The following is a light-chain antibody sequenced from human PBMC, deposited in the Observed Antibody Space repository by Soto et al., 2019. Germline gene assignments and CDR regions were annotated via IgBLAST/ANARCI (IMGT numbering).Light chain of an antibody. CDR2: DAS. J-gene: IGKJ5*01. V-gene: IGKV3-11*01. CDR1: QSVSSY. Sequence: EIVLTQSPATLSSSPGERATLSCRASQSVSSYLAWSQQKPGQAPRLLIYDASNRATGIPARFSGSGSGTAFTLTISSLEPEDFAVDYCQQHSNWPPTTFGQGTRLEIK. CDR3: QQHSNWPPTT.